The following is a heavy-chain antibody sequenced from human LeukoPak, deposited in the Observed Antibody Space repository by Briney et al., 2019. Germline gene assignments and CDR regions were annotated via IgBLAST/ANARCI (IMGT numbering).Heavy chain of an antibody. CDR1: GYSFTSYW. D-gene: IGHD3-22*01. Sequence: GESLKISCKGSGYSFTSYWIGWVRQMPGKGLEWMGIIYPGDSDTRYSPSFQGQVTISADKSISTAYLQWSSLKASDTAMYYCASTKDSSGSPGAFDIWGQGTMVTVSS. CDR2: IYPGDSDT. J-gene: IGHJ3*02. V-gene: IGHV5-51*01. CDR3: ASTKDSSGSPGAFDI.